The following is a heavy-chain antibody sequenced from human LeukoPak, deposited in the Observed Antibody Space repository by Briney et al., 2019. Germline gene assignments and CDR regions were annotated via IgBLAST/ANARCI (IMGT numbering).Heavy chain of an antibody. CDR3: ARDLSVNAFDL. CDR2: IYSSGSA. D-gene: IGHD2/OR15-2a*01. CDR1: TDSMTYIF. J-gene: IGHJ3*01. V-gene: IGHV4-4*07. Sequence: SETLSLTCNFSTDSMTYIFWSWIRQPAGKGPEWIGRIYSSGSAHYNPSLKSRVTMSVDTSKNQFSLNLSSVTAADTAVYYCARDLSVNAFDLWGQGTLVTVSS.